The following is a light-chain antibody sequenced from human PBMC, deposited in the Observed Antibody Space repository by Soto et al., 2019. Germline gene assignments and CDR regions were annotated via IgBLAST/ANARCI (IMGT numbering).Light chain of an antibody. CDR1: SSDVGGYNS. V-gene: IGLV2-14*03. Sequence: QSALTQPASVSGSPGQSITMSCTGTSSDVGGYNSVSWYQQHPGKAPKAMIYDVSNRPSGVSNRFSGSKSGNTASLTISGLQAEDEADYYCSSYTSSTTLVFGTGTKVTVL. J-gene: IGLJ1*01. CDR2: DVS. CDR3: SSYTSSTTLV.